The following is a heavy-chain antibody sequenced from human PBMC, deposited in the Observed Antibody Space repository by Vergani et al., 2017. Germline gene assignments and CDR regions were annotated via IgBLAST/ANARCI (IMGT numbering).Heavy chain of an antibody. D-gene: IGHD4-17*01. CDR3: ARRNGDYVDYFDY. V-gene: IGHV4-4*02. CDR2: IYHSGST. CDR1: GGSISSSNW. Sequence: QVQLQESGPGLVKPSGTLSLTCAVSGGSISSSNWWSWVRQPPGKGLEWIGEIYHSGSTNYNPSLVSRVTISVDTSKNQFSLRLSSVTAADTAMYYCARRNGDYVDYFDYWGQGTLVTVSS. J-gene: IGHJ4*02.